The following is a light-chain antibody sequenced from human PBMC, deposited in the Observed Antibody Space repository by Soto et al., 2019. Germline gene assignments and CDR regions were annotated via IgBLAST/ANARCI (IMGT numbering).Light chain of an antibody. V-gene: IGLV1-40*01. CDR2: GNS. J-gene: IGLJ2*01. CDR1: SSNIGAGYD. CDR3: QSYDRSLSAV. Sequence: QSVLTQPPSVSGAPGQRVTISCTGSSSNIGAGYDVHWYQQLPGTAPKLLIYGNSNRPSGVPDRFYGSKSGTSASLAITGLQAEDEADYYCQSYDRSLSAVFGGGTKLTVL.